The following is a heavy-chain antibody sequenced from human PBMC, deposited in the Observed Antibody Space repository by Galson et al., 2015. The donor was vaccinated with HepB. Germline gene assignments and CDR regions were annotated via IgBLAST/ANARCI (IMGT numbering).Heavy chain of an antibody. D-gene: IGHD6-13*01. V-gene: IGHV3-30*18. CDR1: GFTFSSYG. CDR2: ISYDGSNK. J-gene: IGHJ4*02. CDR3: AKDLWSSSWYSPFNFDY. Sequence: SLRLSCAASGFTFSSYGMHWVRQAPGKGLEWVAVISYDGSNKYYADSVKGRFTISRDNSKNTLYLQMNSLRAEDTAVYYCAKDLWSSSWYSPFNFDYWGQGTLVTVSS.